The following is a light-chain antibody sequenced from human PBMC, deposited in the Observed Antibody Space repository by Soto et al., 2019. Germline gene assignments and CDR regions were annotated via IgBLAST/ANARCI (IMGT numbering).Light chain of an antibody. CDR2: GTS. V-gene: IGKV3-20*01. CDR3: QQYNNWPPTWT. J-gene: IGKJ1*01. CDR1: QSVSSRH. Sequence: EIVVTQSPGTLSLSPGERATLSCRASQSVSSRHLAWYQQKPGQAPRLLIYGTSNRATGIPDRFSGSGSGPDFSLIISRLEPEDFAVYYCQQYNNWPPTWTFGQGTKVEIK.